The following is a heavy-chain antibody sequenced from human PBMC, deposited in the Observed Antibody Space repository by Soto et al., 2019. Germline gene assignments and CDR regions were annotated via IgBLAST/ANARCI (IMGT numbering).Heavy chain of an antibody. V-gene: IGHV3-23*01. CDR3: ARHPERIAQIGWFDP. D-gene: IGHD6-13*01. CDR1: GFTFSSYA. J-gene: IGHJ5*02. Sequence: GGSLRLSCAASGFTFSSYAMSWVRQAPGKGLEWVSGITGSGGSTYYADSVKGRFTISRDNAKNSLYLQMNSLRAEDTAVYYCARHPERIAQIGWFDPWGQGTLVTVSS. CDR2: ITGSGGST.